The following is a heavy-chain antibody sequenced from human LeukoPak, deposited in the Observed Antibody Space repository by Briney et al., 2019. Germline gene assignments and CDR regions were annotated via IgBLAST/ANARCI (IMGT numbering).Heavy chain of an antibody. CDR1: GGSFSSYA. D-gene: IGHD4-23*01. Sequence: SVKVSCKASGGSFSSYAISWVRQAPGQGLEWMGRIIPFLGIANYAQKFQGRVTITADISTSTAYMELSSLRSEDTAVYYCARALRDDYGGNHGYDAFDIWGQGTMVTVSS. V-gene: IGHV1-69*04. CDR2: IIPFLGIA. J-gene: IGHJ3*02. CDR3: ARALRDDYGGNHGYDAFDI.